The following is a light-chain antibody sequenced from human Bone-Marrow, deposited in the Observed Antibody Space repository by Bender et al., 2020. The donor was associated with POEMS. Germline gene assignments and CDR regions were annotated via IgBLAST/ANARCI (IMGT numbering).Light chain of an antibody. Sequence: QSVMTQPPSVSGAPGQRVTISCTGSSSNIGAGFEVHWYQHLPGTAPKLLVYRNRERSSGVPDRFSGSKSGSSASLAITGLQAEDEADYYCQSYDSSLSADVFGTGTKVTVL. V-gene: IGLV1-40*01. J-gene: IGLJ1*01. CDR2: RNR. CDR1: SSNIGAGFE. CDR3: QSYDSSLSADV.